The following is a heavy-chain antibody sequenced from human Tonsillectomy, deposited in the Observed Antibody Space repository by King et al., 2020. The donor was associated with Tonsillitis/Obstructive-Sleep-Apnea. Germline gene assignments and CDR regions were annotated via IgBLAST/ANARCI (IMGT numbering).Heavy chain of an antibody. V-gene: IGHV4-34*01. D-gene: IGHD5-18*01. J-gene: IGHJ4*02. Sequence: VQLQQWGAGLLKPSETLSLTCAVYGGSFSGYYWSWSRQPPGKGLEWIGEINHSGSTNYNPSLKSRVTRSVDTSKNQFSLKLSSVTAADTAVYYCARLMSSYGFSTTTDYWGQGTLVTVSS. CDR2: INHSGST. CDR1: GGSFSGYY. CDR3: ARLMSSYGFSTTTDY.